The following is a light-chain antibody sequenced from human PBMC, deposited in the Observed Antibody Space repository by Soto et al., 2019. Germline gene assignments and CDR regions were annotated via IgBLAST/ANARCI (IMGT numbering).Light chain of an antibody. CDR1: SSDVGSYNL. J-gene: IGLJ2*01. Sequence: QSALTQPASVSGSPGQSITISCAGSSSDVGSYNLVSWYQHHPGKAPKLMIYEDSKRPSGVSNRFSGSKSGNTASLTISGLQAEDGAEYYCRSYGRSSTYVLFGGGTKLTVL. CDR3: RSYGRSSTYVL. V-gene: IGLV2-23*01. CDR2: EDS.